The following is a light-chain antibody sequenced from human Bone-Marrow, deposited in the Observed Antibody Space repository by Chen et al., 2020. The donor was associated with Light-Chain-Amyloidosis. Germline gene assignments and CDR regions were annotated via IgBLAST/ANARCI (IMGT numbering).Light chain of an antibody. CDR2: RDT. CDR1: DLPTKY. Sequence: SYELTQPPSASVSPGQTARITCSGDDLPTKYAYWYQQKPGQAPVLVIHRDTERPSGISERFSGSGSGTTATLTISGGQAEDEADYHCQSADSSGTYGVIFGGGTKLTVL. V-gene: IGLV3-25*03. CDR3: QSADSSGTYGVI. J-gene: IGLJ2*01.